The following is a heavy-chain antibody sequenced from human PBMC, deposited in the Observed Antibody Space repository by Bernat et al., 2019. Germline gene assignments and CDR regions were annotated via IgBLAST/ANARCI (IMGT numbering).Heavy chain of an antibody. J-gene: IGHJ6*02. V-gene: IGHV3-30-3*01. Sequence: QVQLVESGGGVVQPGRSLRLSCAASGFTFSSYAMHWVRQAPGKGLEWVAVISYDGSNKYYADSVKGRFTISRDNSKNTLYLQMNSLRAEDTAVYYCAREGDWSQYYYYYYGMDVWGQGTTVTVSS. D-gene: IGHD3/OR15-3a*01. CDR2: ISYDGSNK. CDR3: AREGDWSQYYYYYYGMDV. CDR1: GFTFSSYA.